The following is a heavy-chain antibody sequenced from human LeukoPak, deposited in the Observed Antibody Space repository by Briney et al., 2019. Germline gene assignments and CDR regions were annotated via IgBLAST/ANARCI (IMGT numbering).Heavy chain of an antibody. Sequence: GGSLRLSCAASGFTFSSYWMSWVRQAPGKGLEWVANIKQDGSEKYYVDSVKGRFTISRDNAKNSLYLQMNSLRAEDTAVYYCARDLVDIVAATPGDYWGQGTLVTVSS. CDR1: GFTFSSYW. V-gene: IGHV3-7*01. J-gene: IGHJ4*02. D-gene: IGHD5-12*01. CDR2: IKQDGSEK. CDR3: ARDLVDIVAATPGDY.